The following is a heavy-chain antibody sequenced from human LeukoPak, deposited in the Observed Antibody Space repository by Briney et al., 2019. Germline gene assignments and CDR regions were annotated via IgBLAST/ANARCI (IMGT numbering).Heavy chain of an antibody. Sequence: SGPTLVNPTQTLTLTRTVSGCSLSTSGVGVGWIRQPPGKALEWLALIYWSDDKRYTSSLKSRLTITKDTSKKQVVLTMTNMDPVDTATYYCAHQHRVMGGFDYWGQGTLVTVSS. CDR3: AHQHRVMGGFDY. V-gene: IGHV2-5*01. J-gene: IGHJ4*02. D-gene: IGHD2-8*01. CDR2: IYWSDDK. CDR1: GCSLSTSGVG.